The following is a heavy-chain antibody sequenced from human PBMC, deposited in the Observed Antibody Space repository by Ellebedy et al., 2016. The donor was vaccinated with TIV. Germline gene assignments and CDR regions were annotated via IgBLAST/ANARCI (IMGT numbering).Heavy chain of an antibody. J-gene: IGHJ2*01. CDR1: GGSISSYY. CDR2: IYYSGST. V-gene: IGHV4-59*12. CDR3: ARLLNDYGGNWGIWYFDL. Sequence: SETLSLTCTVSGGSISSYYWSWIRQPPGKGLEWIGYIYYSGSTYYNPSLKSRVTISVDTSKNQFSLKLSSVTAADTAVYYCARLLNDYGGNWGIWYFDLWGRGTLVTVSS. D-gene: IGHD4-23*01.